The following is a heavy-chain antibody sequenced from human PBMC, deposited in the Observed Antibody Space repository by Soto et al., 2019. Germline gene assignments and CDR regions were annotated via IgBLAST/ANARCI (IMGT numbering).Heavy chain of an antibody. J-gene: IGHJ4*02. CDR1: GFTFSSYG. CDR3: ARSYDILTGYYPVDY. V-gene: IGHV3-33*01. CDR2: IWYDGSNK. Sequence: GGSLRLSCAASGFTFSSYGMHWVRQAPGKGLEWVAVIWYDGSNKYYADSVKGRFTISRDNSKNTLYLQMNSLRAEDTAVYYCARSYDILTGYYPVDYWGQGTLVTVSS. D-gene: IGHD3-9*01.